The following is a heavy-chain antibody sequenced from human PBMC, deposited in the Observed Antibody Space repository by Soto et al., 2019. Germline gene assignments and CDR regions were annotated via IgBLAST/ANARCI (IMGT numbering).Heavy chain of an antibody. CDR2: ITSGGTI. CDR3: ARVMYATWSSFDS. D-gene: IGHD1-26*01. J-gene: IGHJ4*02. Sequence: PGGSLRLSCAASGFTFSSYEMAWVRQAPGKGLEWVSYITSGGTIYYADSVKGRFTISRDNAKNSLYLQMNSLRAEDTALYYCARVMYATWSSFDSWGQGTLVTVSS. V-gene: IGHV3-48*03. CDR1: GFTFSSYE.